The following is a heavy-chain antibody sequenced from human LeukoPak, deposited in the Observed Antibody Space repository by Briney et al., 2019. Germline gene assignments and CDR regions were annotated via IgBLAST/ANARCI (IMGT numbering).Heavy chain of an antibody. CDR3: ARVEGYYYDSSGYFVRPYYFDY. V-gene: IGHV3-20*04. Sequence: PGGSLRLSCAASGFTFDDYGMSWVRQAPGKGLECVSGINWNGGSTGYADSVKGRFTISRDNAKNSLYLQMNSLRAEDTALYYCARVEGYYYDSSGYFVRPYYFDYWGQGTLVTVSS. CDR1: GFTFDDYG. D-gene: IGHD3-22*01. CDR2: INWNGGST. J-gene: IGHJ4*02.